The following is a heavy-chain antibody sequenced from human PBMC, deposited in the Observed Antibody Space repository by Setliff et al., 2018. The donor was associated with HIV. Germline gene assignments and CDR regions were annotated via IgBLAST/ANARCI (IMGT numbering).Heavy chain of an antibody. Sequence: KPSETLRLSCAASGFTFSSYTINWVRQAPGEGLEWVSSISSSGGYIYYADSVKGRFTIFRDNAKKSVYLELNSLRAEDTAVYYCARLPGYCSTSSCYGYLDYWGQGTLVTVS. CDR3: ARLPGYCSTSSCYGYLDY. D-gene: IGHD2-2*01. J-gene: IGHJ4*02. CDR2: ISSSGGYI. CDR1: GFTFSSYT. V-gene: IGHV3-21*01.